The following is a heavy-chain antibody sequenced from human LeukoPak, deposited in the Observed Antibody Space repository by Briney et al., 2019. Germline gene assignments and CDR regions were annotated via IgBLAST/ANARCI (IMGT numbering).Heavy chain of an antibody. D-gene: IGHD3-3*01. V-gene: IGHV4-39*01. CDR2: IYYSGST. CDR1: GGSISSSSYY. J-gene: IGHJ3*02. CDR3: ARGGPPITIFGVTLIAFDI. Sequence: SETLSLTCTVSGGSISSSSYYWGWIRQPPGKGLEWIGSIYYSGSTYYNPSLKSRVTISVDTSKNQFSLKLSSVTAAATAVYYCARGGPPITIFGVTLIAFDIWGQGTMVTVSS.